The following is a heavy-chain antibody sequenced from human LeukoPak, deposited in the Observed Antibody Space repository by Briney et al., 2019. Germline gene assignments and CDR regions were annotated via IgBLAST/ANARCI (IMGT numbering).Heavy chain of an antibody. Sequence: PGGSLKLSCAASGFIFSDSAMNWVRQASGKGLEWLGRIRSKANSYATAYGASVKGRFTISRDDSKNTAYLQMNSLKTEDTAVYYCTRHDEEASGYVDYWGQGTLVTVSS. CDR2: IRSKANSYAT. CDR3: TRHDEEASGYVDY. V-gene: IGHV3-73*01. D-gene: IGHD3-3*01. CDR1: GFIFSDSA. J-gene: IGHJ4*02.